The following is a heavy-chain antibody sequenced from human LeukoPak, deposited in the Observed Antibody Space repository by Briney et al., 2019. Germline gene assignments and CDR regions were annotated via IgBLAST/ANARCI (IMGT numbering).Heavy chain of an antibody. J-gene: IGHJ4*02. CDR3: ARASAHWSDY. CDR2: IRVYNGNT. Sequence: ASVKVSCKASGYMFSNYGISWVRQAPGQGLEWMGWIRVYNGNTNYAQKFQGRLTMTTDTSTGTAYMELRSLTSDDTAIYYCARASAHWSDYWGQGTLVTVSS. CDR1: GYMFSNYG. V-gene: IGHV1-18*01. D-gene: IGHD2-8*02.